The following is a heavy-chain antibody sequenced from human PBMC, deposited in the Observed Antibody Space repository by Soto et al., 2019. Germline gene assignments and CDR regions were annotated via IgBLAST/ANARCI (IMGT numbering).Heavy chain of an antibody. V-gene: IGHV1-18*01. J-gene: IGHJ5*02. D-gene: IGHD1-26*01. CDR3: ARDSGSDRWAQARRWWFDP. CDR2: ISAYNGNT. Sequence: QVQLVQSGAEVKKPGASVKVSCKASGYTFTSYGISWVRQAPGQGLEWMGWISAYNGNTNYAQKLQGRVTMTTDTPTSTAYMELRSLRSDDTAVYYCARDSGSDRWAQARRWWFDPWGQGTLVTVSS. CDR1: GYTFTSYG.